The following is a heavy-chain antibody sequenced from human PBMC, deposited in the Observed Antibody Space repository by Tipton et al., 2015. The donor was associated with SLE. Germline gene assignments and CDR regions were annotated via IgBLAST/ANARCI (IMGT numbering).Heavy chain of an antibody. V-gene: IGHV3-21*03. Sequence: SLRLSCAASGFSFSSYNMNWVRRAPGKGLEWVSSISSSSGYIYYADSAKGRFTISRDNAKNSLYLQMSSLRVDDTAVYYCARGQYDGTASYPDAFAIWGQGTMVTVSP. CDR3: ARGQYDGTASYPDAFAI. D-gene: IGHD3-22*01. CDR1: GFSFSSYN. J-gene: IGHJ3*02. CDR2: ISSSSGYI.